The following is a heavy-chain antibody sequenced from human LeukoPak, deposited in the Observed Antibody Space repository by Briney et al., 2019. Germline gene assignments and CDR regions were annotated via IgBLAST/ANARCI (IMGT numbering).Heavy chain of an antibody. V-gene: IGHV3-7*01. J-gene: IGHJ4*02. CDR1: GFAFSDFW. CDR3: ATSHDSAGND. Sequence: GGSLRLSCAAFGFAFSDFWMSWVRQAPGKGLEWVANIRHDGNAKNYVPSVRGGFTISRENAKNSLYLQMNSLTVEDTAVYYCATSHDSAGNDWGQGTLVTVSS. CDR2: IRHDGNAK. D-gene: IGHD2-15*01.